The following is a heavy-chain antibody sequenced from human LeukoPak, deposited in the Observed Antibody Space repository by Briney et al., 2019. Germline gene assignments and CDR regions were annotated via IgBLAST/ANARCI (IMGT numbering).Heavy chain of an antibody. CDR1: GFTFSNFA. CDR3: AKMVHTEQWLVPFDY. V-gene: IGHV3-23*01. D-gene: IGHD6-19*01. J-gene: IGHJ4*02. Sequence: GGSLRLSCAASGFTFSNFAMNWVRQAPGKGLEWVSTISGSGGSTCYADSVKGRFTISRDNSKNTLYLQMNSLRAEDTAVYYCAKMVHTEQWLVPFDYWGQGTLVTVSS. CDR2: ISGSGGST.